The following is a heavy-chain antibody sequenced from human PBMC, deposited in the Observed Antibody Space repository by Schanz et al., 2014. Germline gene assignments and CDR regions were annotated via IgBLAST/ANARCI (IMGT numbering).Heavy chain of an antibody. Sequence: QVQLLQFGGGVVQPGRSLRLSCAASGFTFSSYAMHWVRQAPGKGLEWVALISNDGSIKYYADSVEGRFTISRDNSKNMLYLQMNILRAEDTAVYYCARDGDRFYHNYYMDVWGKGTTVTVSS. CDR1: GFTFSSYA. J-gene: IGHJ6*03. CDR2: ISNDGSIK. D-gene: IGHD4-17*01. V-gene: IGHV3-30-3*01. CDR3: ARDGDRFYHNYYMDV.